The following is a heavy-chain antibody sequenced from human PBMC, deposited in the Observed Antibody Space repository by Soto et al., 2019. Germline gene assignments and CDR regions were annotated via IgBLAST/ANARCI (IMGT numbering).Heavy chain of an antibody. V-gene: IGHV3-7*03. CDR2: IKQDGSEK. J-gene: IGHJ3*02. Sequence: EVQLVESGGGLVQPGGSLRLSCAASGFTFSSYWMSWVRQSPGKGLEWVANIKQDGSEKYYVDSVKGRFTISRDNAKNSLYLQMTSLRAEDTSVYYCARAEAYCGGDCYSVAFAIWGQGTMVPVSS. CDR1: GFTFSSYW. D-gene: IGHD2-21*02. CDR3: ARAEAYCGGDCYSVAFAI.